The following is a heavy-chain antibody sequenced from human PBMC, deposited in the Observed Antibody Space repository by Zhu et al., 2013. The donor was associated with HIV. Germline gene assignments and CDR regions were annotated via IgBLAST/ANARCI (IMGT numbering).Heavy chain of an antibody. CDR3: ARIDYGDYVTPHYYYYMDV. Sequence: QLQESGPGLVKPSETLSLTCTVSGGSISSSSYYWGWIRQPPGKGLEWIGSIYYSGSTYYNPSLKSRVTISVDTSKNQFSLKLSSVTAADTAVYYCARIDYGDYVTPHYYYYMDVWGKGTTVTVSS. D-gene: IGHD4-17*01. CDR2: IYYSGST. J-gene: IGHJ6*03. V-gene: IGHV4-39*07. CDR1: GGSISSSSYY.